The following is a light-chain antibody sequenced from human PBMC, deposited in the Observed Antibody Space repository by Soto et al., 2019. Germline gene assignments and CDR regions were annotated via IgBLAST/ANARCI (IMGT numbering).Light chain of an antibody. J-gene: IGLJ2*01. Sequence: QSVLTQPASVSGSPGQSITISCTGTSSDVGGYNYVSWYQQHPGKAPKLTIYDVSNRPSGVSNRFSGSKSGNTASLTISGLHADDEADYYCSSYTSSSTVLFCGGTELTVL. CDR2: DVS. CDR3: SSYTSSSTVL. V-gene: IGLV2-14*01. CDR1: SSDVGGYNY.